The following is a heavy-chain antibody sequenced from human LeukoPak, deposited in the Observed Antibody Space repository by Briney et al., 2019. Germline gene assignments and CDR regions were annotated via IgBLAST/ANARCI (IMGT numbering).Heavy chain of an antibody. CDR1: GFTFSSYS. Sequence: GGSLGLSCAASGFTFSSYSMNWVRQAPGKGLEWVSSISSSSSYIYYADSVKGRFTISRDNAKNSLYLQMNSLRAEDTAVYYCASYKGIQLWLNYWGQGTLVTVSS. D-gene: IGHD5-18*01. V-gene: IGHV3-21*01. CDR3: ASYKGIQLWLNY. J-gene: IGHJ4*02. CDR2: ISSSSSYI.